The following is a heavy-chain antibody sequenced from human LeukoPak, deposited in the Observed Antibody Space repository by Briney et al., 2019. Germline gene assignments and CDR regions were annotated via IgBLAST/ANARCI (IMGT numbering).Heavy chain of an antibody. V-gene: IGHV5-51*01. Sequence: GESLKISCQGSGYSFTSYWIGWVRQMPGKGLEWMGIISPGDSHTRYSPSFQGQVTISADKSISTAYLQWSSLKASDTAMYFCARRYWGLRMGGGYFFDYWGQGTLVTVSS. D-gene: IGHD7-27*01. CDR2: ISPGDSHT. J-gene: IGHJ4*02. CDR1: GYSFTSYW. CDR3: ARRYWGLRMGGGYFFDY.